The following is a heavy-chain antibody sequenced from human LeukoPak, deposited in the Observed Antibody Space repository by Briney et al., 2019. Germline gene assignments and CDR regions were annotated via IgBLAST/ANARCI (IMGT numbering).Heavy chain of an antibody. V-gene: IGHV3-7*01. J-gene: IGHJ4*02. CDR2: IKQDGSEK. Sequence: GGSLRLSCAASGFPFNKYSMTWVRQAPGKGLEWVANIKQDGSEKYYVDSVKGRFTISRDNAKNSLYLQMNSLRAEDTAVYYCAREAIFCNFDYWGQGALVTVSS. D-gene: IGHD2-2*01. CDR3: AREAIFCNFDY. CDR1: GFPFNKYS.